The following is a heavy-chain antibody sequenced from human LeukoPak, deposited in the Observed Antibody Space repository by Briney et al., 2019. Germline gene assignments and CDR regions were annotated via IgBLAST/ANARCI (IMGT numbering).Heavy chain of an antibody. V-gene: IGHV4-61*01. J-gene: IGHJ5*02. Sequence: PSETLSLTCTVSGGSVSSGSYYWSWIRQPPGRGLEWIGYIYYTGSTNNNPSLKSRVTISLDTSKNQFSLRLSSVTAADTAVYYCARDKTNWFDPWGQGTLVTVSS. CDR1: GGSVSSGSYY. CDR3: ARDKTNWFDP. CDR2: IYYTGST.